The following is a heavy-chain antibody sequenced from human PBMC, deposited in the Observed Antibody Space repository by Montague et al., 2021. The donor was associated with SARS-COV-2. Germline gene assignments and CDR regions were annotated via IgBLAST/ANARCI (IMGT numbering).Heavy chain of an antibody. D-gene: IGHD6-19*01. J-gene: IGHJ4*02. V-gene: IGHV6-1*01. CDR3: VRYSGWFYFDF. CDR1: GDSVSSNSVV. Sequence: CAISGDSVSSNSVVWSWIRQSPSRGLELLGRTYYRSKWYSDYAPXVRGRLTVNPDASKNEFSLELNYVTPEDTAVYYCVRYSGWFYFDFWGQGTLVTVSS. CDR2: TYYRSKWYS.